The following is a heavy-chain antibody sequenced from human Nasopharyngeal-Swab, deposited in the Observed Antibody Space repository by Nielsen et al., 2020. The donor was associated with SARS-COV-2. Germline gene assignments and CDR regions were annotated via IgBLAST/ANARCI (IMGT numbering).Heavy chain of an antibody. Sequence: SETLSLTCTVSGGSISSSSYYWGWIRQPPGKGLEWIGEINHSGSTNYSPSLKSRVTISVDTSKNQFSLKLSSVTAADTAVYYCARGHRAILRYFDWPRSYYFDYWGQGMLVTVSS. CDR1: GGSISSSSYY. V-gene: IGHV4-39*07. CDR3: ARGHRAILRYFDWPRSYYFDY. D-gene: IGHD3-9*01. J-gene: IGHJ4*02. CDR2: INHSGST.